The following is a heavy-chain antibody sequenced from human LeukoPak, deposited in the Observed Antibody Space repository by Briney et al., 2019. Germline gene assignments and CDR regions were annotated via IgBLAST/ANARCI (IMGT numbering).Heavy chain of an antibody. D-gene: IGHD3-22*01. CDR3: ARDPSGITMIVVVSTYYGMDV. CDR2: IYSGGST. CDR1: GFTVSSNY. J-gene: IGHJ6*02. Sequence: GGSLRLSCAASGFTVSSNYMSWVRQAPGKGLEWVSVIYSGGSTYYADSVKGRFTISRHNSKNTLYLQMNSLRAEDTAVYYCARDPSGITMIVVVSTYYGMDVWGQGTTVTVSS. V-gene: IGHV3-53*04.